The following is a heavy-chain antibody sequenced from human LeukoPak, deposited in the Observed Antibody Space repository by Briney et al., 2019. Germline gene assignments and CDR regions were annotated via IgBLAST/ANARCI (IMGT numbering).Heavy chain of an antibody. Sequence: ASVKVSCKTSGYTFSIYTITWVRQAPGQGLQWMGWINTNTGNPTYAQGFTGHYVFSFDTSVSTAYLQISGLTADYTAVYFCGRDPRLGIRGYTYGYIEYWGQGTLVTVSS. V-gene: IGHV7-4-1*02. CDR3: GRDPRLGIRGYTYGYIEY. CDR2: INTNTGNP. D-gene: IGHD5-18*01. J-gene: IGHJ4*02. CDR1: GYTFSIYT.